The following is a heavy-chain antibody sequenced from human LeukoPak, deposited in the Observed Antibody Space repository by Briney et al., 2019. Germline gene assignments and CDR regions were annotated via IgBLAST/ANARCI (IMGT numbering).Heavy chain of an antibody. CDR1: GGSISSSSYY. D-gene: IGHD2-2*01. CDR2: IYYSGST. Sequence: PSETLSLTCTVSGGSISSSSYYWGWIRQPPGKGLEWIGSIYYSGSTYYNPSLKSRVTISVDTSKNQFSLKLSSVTAADTAVYYCGRTHRDLGYCSSTSCYGYRGYFDYWGQGTLVTVSS. CDR3: GRTHRDLGYCSSTSCYGYRGYFDY. J-gene: IGHJ4*02. V-gene: IGHV4-39*01.